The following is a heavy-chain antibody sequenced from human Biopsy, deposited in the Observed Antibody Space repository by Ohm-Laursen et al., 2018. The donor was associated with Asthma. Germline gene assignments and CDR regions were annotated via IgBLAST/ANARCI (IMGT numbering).Heavy chain of an antibody. CDR3: ARAVDYSHYYGIDV. CDR2: ISVYNGNT. V-gene: IGHV1-18*01. Sequence: RASVKVSCKTSGYTFNSAGITWVRQAPGQGLEWMGRISVYNGNTKVAQKLQDRVTMITDTSTSTAYMELRSLRSDDTAAYFCARAVDYSHYYGIDVWGQGTTVTVS. D-gene: IGHD3-10*01. CDR1: GYTFNSAG. J-gene: IGHJ6*02.